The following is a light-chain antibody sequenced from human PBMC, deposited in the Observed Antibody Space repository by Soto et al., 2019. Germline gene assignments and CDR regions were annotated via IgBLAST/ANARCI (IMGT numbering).Light chain of an antibody. CDR2: DVN. Sequence: QSVLTQPASVSGSPGQSITISCTGTSSDVGGYDYVSWYQHHPGKAPKLMLYDVNNRPSGVSNRFSGSKSGNTASLTISGLQAEDEADYYCSSYTSSITLVFGAGTKVTVL. J-gene: IGLJ2*01. CDR3: SSYTSSITLV. V-gene: IGLV2-14*03. CDR1: SSDVGGYDY.